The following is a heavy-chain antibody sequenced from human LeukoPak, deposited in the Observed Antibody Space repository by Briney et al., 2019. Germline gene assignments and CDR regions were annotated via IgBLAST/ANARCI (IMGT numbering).Heavy chain of an antibody. D-gene: IGHD5-12*01. Sequence: GESLKISCKGSGYSFTSYWIGWVRQMPGKGLEWMGIIYPGDSDTRYSPSFQGQVTISADKSISTAYLQWSSLKASDTAMYYCATSTSGYPYYYYYYYIDVWGKGTTVTVSS. J-gene: IGHJ6*03. CDR2: IYPGDSDT. CDR1: GYSFTSYW. V-gene: IGHV5-51*01. CDR3: ATSTSGYPYYYYYYYIDV.